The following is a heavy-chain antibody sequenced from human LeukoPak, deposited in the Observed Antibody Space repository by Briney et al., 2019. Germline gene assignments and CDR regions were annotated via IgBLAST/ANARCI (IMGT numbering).Heavy chain of an antibody. J-gene: IGHJ4*02. D-gene: IGHD3-3*01. CDR2: ISGSGGST. CDR3: AKGYPQFLEWPKGGHYFDY. Sequence: GGSLRLSCAASGFTFSSYAMSWVRQAPGKGLEWVSAISGSGGSTYYADSVKGRFTISRDNSKNTLYLQMNSLRAEDTAVYYCAKGYPQFLEWPKGGHYFDYWGQGTLVTVSS. V-gene: IGHV3-23*01. CDR1: GFTFSSYA.